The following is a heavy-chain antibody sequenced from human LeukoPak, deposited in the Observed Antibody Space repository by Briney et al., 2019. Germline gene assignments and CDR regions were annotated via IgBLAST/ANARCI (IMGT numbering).Heavy chain of an antibody. J-gene: IGHJ4*02. Sequence: GGSLRLSCAASGFTFSSYSMNWVRQAPGKGLEWVSYISSSSSTIYYADSVKGRFTISRDNAKNSLYLQMNSLRAEDTAVYYSARDFDYGDYVSHDYWGQGTLVTVSS. V-gene: IGHV3-48*01. CDR2: ISSSSSTI. D-gene: IGHD4-17*01. CDR1: GFTFSSYS. CDR3: ARDFDYGDYVSHDY.